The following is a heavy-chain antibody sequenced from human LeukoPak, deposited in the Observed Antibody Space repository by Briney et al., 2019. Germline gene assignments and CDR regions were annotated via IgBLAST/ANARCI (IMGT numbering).Heavy chain of an antibody. CDR1: GFPFSDFS. V-gene: IGHV3-23*01. D-gene: IGHD2-8*01. Sequence: GGSLRLSCATSGFPFSDFSMSWVRQAPGKGLEWISTTNSGGTSTCYAESVKGRFTISRDNSKNTLYLQMSSLRVEDTAVYYCAKQSYARSLGEGGPGTLVSVSS. J-gene: IGHJ4*02. CDR3: AKQSYARSLGE. CDR2: TNSGGTST.